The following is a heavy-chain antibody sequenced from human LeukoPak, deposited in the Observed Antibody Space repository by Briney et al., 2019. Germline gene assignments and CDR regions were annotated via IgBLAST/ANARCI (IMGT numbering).Heavy chain of an antibody. CDR3: ARVRTPLLWFGELLKGPFDP. CDR2: IIPILGIA. D-gene: IGHD3-10*01. Sequence: SVKVSCKASGGTFSSYAISWVRQAPGQGLEWMGRIIPILGIANYAQKFQGRVTITADKSTSTAYMELSSLRSEDTAVYYCARVRTPLLWFGELLKGPFDPWGQGTLVTVSP. V-gene: IGHV1-69*04. J-gene: IGHJ5*02. CDR1: GGTFSSYA.